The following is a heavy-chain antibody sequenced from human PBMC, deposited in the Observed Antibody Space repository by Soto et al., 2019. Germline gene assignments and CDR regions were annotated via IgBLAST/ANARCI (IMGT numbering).Heavy chain of an antibody. CDR3: VSRGDRDGDATSCSTDL. Sequence: SLKIHRKGSGYTHPNFWIPRVRDMPGKGMEWMWSIEPSAYYANYGPSFQGHVSISVDNSINTVYPQWRRVKASDTAMYYCVSRGDRDGDATSCSTDLWGQGTLVTVSS. CDR2: IEPSAYYA. CDR1: GYTHPNFW. J-gene: IGHJ5*02. V-gene: IGHV5-10-1*01. D-gene: IGHD1-26*01.